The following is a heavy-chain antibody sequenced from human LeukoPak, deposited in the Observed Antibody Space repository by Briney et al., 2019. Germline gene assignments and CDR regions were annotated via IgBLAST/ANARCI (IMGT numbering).Heavy chain of an antibody. CDR2: ISYEGTNK. V-gene: IGHV3-30*04. Sequence: GGSLRLSCAASGFTFSNYAMHWVRQAPGKGLEWVAVISYEGTNKYYADSVKGRFTISRDSSKNTLYLQMNSLRAEDTAVYYCARDRYGDFDYWGQGTLVTVSS. CDR3: ARDRYGDFDY. D-gene: IGHD4-17*01. J-gene: IGHJ4*02. CDR1: GFTFSNYA.